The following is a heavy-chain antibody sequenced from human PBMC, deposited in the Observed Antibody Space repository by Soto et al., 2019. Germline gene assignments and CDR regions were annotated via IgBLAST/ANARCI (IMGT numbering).Heavy chain of an antibody. Sequence: QVQLQESGPGLVKPSETLSLTCTVSGGSISSYYWSWIRQPPGKGLEWIGYIYYSGSTNYNPSLKSRVTISVDTSKNQVSLKLSSVTAADTAVYYCARDLGVYYGSGHWFDPWGQGTLVTVSS. CDR3: ARDLGVYYGSGHWFDP. CDR2: IYYSGST. D-gene: IGHD3-10*01. V-gene: IGHV4-59*01. CDR1: GGSISSYY. J-gene: IGHJ5*02.